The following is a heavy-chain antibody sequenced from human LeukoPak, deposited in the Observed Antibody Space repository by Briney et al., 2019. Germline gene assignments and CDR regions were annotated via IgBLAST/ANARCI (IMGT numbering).Heavy chain of an antibody. CDR2: VSYSGNT. D-gene: IGHD4-23*01. CDR3: GVSHDNGRNSSDV. CDR1: GGSISITDYY. Sequence: PSETLSLTCTVSGGSISITDYYWGWVRQPPGKGLEWIGSVSYSGNTYYNPSLKSRVTISIATSKNQFSLKLRSVTATDTAVYYCGVSHDNGRNSSDVWGQGALVTVSS. V-gene: IGHV4-39*01. J-gene: IGHJ4*02.